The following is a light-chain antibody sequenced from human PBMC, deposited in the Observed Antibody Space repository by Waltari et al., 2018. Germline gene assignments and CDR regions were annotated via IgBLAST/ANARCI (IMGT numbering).Light chain of an antibody. V-gene: IGKV1-39*01. CDR1: QSISIY. CDR2: AAS. Sequence: DIQMTQSPSSLSASIGDRVTITCRAIQSISIYLNWYQQKPWKAPTLLISAASNLQSGVQSRFSGSRSGTDLTLTISSLQPEDFATFYCQQTYSAPWTFGQGTKVEMK. J-gene: IGKJ1*01. CDR3: QQTYSAPWT.